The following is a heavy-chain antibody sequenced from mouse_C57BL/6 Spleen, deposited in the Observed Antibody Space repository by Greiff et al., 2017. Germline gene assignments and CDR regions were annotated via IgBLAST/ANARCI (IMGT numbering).Heavy chain of an antibody. V-gene: IGHV5-16*01. CDR2: INYDGSST. D-gene: IGHD4-1*01. Sequence: EVQLVESEGGLVQPGSSMKLSCTASGFTFSDYYMAWVRQVPEKGLEWVANINYDGSSTYYLDSLKSRFIISRDNATNILYLQMSSLKSEDTATYYCARAHWDRYFDVWGTGTTVTVSS. J-gene: IGHJ1*03. CDR1: GFTFSDYY. CDR3: ARAHWDRYFDV.